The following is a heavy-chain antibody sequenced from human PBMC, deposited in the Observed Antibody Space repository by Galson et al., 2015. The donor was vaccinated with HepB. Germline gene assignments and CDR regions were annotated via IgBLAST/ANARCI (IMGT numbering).Heavy chain of an antibody. CDR1: GYSFTSYW. CDR2: IYPGDSDS. J-gene: IGHJ6*02. V-gene: IGHV5-51*03. Sequence: QSGAEVKKPGESLKISCKGSGYSFTSYWIGWVRQMPGKGLEWMGIIYPGDSDSRYSPSFQGQITISADRSINTAYLQWSSLKASDTAMYYCARLYDFYYYGMDVWGQGTTVTVSS. D-gene: IGHD2-8*01. CDR3: ARLYDFYYYGMDV.